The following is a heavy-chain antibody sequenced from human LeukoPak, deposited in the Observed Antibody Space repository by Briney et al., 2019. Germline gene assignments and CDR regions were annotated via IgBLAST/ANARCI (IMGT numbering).Heavy chain of an antibody. D-gene: IGHD3-9*01. CDR3: IKDMGFDLLKDAFHM. J-gene: IGHJ3*02. V-gene: IGHV3-9*01. Sequence: PGGSLRLSCVGSGFSLDDYDMHWVRQVAGKGLEWVSSISWESGNKAYADSAKGRFTISRDNAKNSLYLQMNNLRPEDTDFYYCIKDMGFDLLKDAFHMWGQGTLVTVSS. CDR2: ISWESGNK. CDR1: GFSLDDYD.